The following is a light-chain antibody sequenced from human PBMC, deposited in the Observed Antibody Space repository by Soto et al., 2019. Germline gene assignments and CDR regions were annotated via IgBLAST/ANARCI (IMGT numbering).Light chain of an antibody. CDR3: QQLNSFPIA. V-gene: IGKV1-9*01. CDR1: QGISSF. J-gene: IGKJ3*01. CDR2: GAS. Sequence: IPLTQSPSSLSASVGDRVTITCRAGQGISSFLAWYQQKPGRAPKLLIYGASTLQSGVPSRFSGSGSGTDFTLTISSLQPEDFATYYCQQLNSFPIAFGPGTKVEIQ.